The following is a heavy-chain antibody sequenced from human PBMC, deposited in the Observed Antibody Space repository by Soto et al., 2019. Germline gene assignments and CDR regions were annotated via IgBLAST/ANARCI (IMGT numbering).Heavy chain of an antibody. CDR3: ARHTSNFQDYYYAMDV. J-gene: IGHJ6*02. Sequence: GESLKISCKGSGYTFTDYSIGWVRQLPGKGLEWMGLIYPGDSDTRYSPSFQGNVTITVDKSTITASLQWNTLKASDTVMYYWARHTSNFQDYYYAMDVWGQGTTVTVSS. CDR1: GYTFTDYS. V-gene: IGHV5-51*01. CDR2: IYPGDSDT. D-gene: IGHD2-2*01.